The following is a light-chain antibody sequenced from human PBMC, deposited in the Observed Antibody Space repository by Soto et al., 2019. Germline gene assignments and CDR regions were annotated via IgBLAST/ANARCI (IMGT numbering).Light chain of an antibody. CDR2: ASS. V-gene: IGKV1-39*01. Sequence: DIQMTQSPSSLSSSIGDRVTITCRASQNIRNYLNWYQQKPGQAPNLLIYASSSLRGGVSSRFRGSGSGTEFTLTISSLQPEDFATYYCQQGHTLPYTFGQGTNLGI. CDR1: QNIRNY. J-gene: IGKJ2*01. CDR3: QQGHTLPYT.